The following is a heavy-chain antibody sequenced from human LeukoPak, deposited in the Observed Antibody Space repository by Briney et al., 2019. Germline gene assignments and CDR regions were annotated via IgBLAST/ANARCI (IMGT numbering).Heavy chain of an antibody. CDR2: IKQDGREK. Sequence: GGSLRLSCAASGFTFSSYEMSWVRQAPGKGLEWVANIKQDGREKYYVDSVKGRFTISRDNTKNSLYVQMNSLRAEDTAVYYCARVEDYDILTGFDYWGQGILVTVSS. J-gene: IGHJ4*02. CDR3: ARVEDYDILTGFDY. V-gene: IGHV3-7*01. D-gene: IGHD3-9*01. CDR1: GFTFSSYE.